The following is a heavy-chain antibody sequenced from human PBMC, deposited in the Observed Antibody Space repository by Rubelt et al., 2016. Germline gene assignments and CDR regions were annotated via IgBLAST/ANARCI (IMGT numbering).Heavy chain of an antibody. CDR2: INTDGKST. CDR1: GFTFSSYA. V-gene: IGHV3-74*02. J-gene: IGHJ6*02. CDR3: ARHGAYYYFGMDV. D-gene: IGHD1-26*01. Sequence: EVQLVESGGGVVQPGGSLRLSCAASGFTFSSYAMSWVRQAPGKGLVWVSHINTDGKSTNYADSVKARFTISRDNAKNTLFLHMNSLRTEDTALYYCARHGAYYYFGMDVWGQGTTVTVS.